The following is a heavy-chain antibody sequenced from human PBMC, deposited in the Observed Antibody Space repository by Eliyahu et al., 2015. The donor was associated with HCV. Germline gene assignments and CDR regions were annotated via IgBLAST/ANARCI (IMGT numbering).Heavy chain of an antibody. J-gene: IGHJ4*02. D-gene: IGHD3-10*01. CDR1: XFAFSTXG. Sequence: EVXLLESGGGLVQPGGSLRLSCAASXFAFSTXGMXWVRQAPGKGLEWVSSISGSGDATYYEDSVKGRFTVSRDNSKNTLYLQLDSLRVEDTAIYFCAKDVGGSYSGPFEFWGRGTLVTVSS. V-gene: IGHV3-23*01. CDR2: ISGSGDAT. CDR3: AKDVGGSYSGPFEF.